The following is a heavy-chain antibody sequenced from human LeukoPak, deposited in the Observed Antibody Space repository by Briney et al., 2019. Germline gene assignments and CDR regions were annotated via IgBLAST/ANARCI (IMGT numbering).Heavy chain of an antibody. Sequence: PSETLSLTCAVSGGSISSGGYSWSWIRQPPGKGLEWIGYIYHSGSTYYNPSLKSRVTISVDRSKNQFSLKLSSVTAADTAVYYCARDRGSNYYDSSGYWTDRAFDIWGQGTMVTVSS. V-gene: IGHV4-30-2*01. CDR1: GGSISSGGYS. J-gene: IGHJ3*02. CDR2: IYHSGST. CDR3: ARDRGSNYYDSSGYWTDRAFDI. D-gene: IGHD3-22*01.